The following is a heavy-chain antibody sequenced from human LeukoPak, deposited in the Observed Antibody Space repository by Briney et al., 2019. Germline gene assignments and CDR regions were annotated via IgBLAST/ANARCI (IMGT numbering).Heavy chain of an antibody. Sequence: SETLSLTCTVSGGSISTYSWSWIRQPPGRGLEWIAYIFHSGTTNYNPSLKSRVTMSVDPSKNQFSLKLSSVTAADTAVYYCARGPYYYDSGTYDNCFDPWGQGTLVTVSS. CDR2: IFHSGTT. CDR3: ARGPYYYDSGTYDNCFDP. CDR1: GGSISTYS. V-gene: IGHV4-59*01. J-gene: IGHJ5*02. D-gene: IGHD3-10*01.